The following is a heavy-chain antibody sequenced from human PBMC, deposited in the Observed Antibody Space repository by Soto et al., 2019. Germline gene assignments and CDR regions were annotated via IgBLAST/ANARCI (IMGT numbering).Heavy chain of an antibody. CDR3: ARTATGTNFDY. CDR2: IXSXXXXX. D-gene: IGHD1-1*01. Sequence: GGSLRLSCAASGFTFSDYYMSWIRQAPGKGLEWVSYIXSXXXXXNXXXSVKGRFTISRDNAKNSLYLQMNSLRAEDTAVYYCARTATGTNFDYWGQGTLVTVSS. V-gene: IGHV3-11*06. J-gene: IGHJ4*02. CDR1: GFTFSDYY.